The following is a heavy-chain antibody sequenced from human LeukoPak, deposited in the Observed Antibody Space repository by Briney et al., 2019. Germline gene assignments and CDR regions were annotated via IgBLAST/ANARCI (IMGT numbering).Heavy chain of an antibody. CDR1: GGTFSSYA. CDR2: IIPIFGTA. D-gene: IGHD6-13*01. Sequence: ASVKVSCKASGGTFSSYAISWVRQAPGQGLEWMGGIIPIFGTANYPQKFQGRVTITTDESTSTAYMELSSLRSEDTAVYYCAIWGQQLAFDYWGQGTLVTVSS. V-gene: IGHV1-69*05. J-gene: IGHJ4*02. CDR3: AIWGQQLAFDY.